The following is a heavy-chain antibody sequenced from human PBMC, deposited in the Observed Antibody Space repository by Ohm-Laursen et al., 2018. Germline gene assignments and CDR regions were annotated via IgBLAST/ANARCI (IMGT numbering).Heavy chain of an antibody. CDR3: AKGERGHCSSTTCSGRLVFDY. D-gene: IGHD2-2*01. V-gene: IGHV3-23*01. Sequence: SLRLSCTASGFPFSIHAMGWVRQAPGKGLEWVSGISGSGDSTYYADSVKGRFTISRDNSKNTLYLQVSSLEAEDTAVYYCAKGERGHCSSTTCSGRLVFDYWGQGTLVTVSS. CDR1: GFPFSIHA. CDR2: ISGSGDST. J-gene: IGHJ4*02.